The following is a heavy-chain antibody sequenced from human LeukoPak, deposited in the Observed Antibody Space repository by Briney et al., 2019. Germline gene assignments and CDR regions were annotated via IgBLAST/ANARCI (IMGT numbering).Heavy chain of an antibody. J-gene: IGHJ6*03. CDR1: GGSISSYY. D-gene: IGHD3-22*01. V-gene: IGHV4-59*12. Sequence: SETLSLTCTVSGGSISSYYWSWIRQPPGKGLEWIGYIYYSGSTYYNPSLKSRVTISVDTSKNQFSLKLSSVAAADTAVYYCARAPFAYYYDSSGSRQYYYYYMDVWGKGTTVTVSS. CDR3: ARAPFAYYYDSSGSRQYYYYYMDV. CDR2: IYYSGST.